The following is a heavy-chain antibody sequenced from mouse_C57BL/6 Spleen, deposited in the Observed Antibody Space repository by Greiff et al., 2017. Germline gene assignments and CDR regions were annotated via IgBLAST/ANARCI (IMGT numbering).Heavy chain of an antibody. Sequence: QVQLKQSGAELARPGASVKLSCKASGYTFTSYGISWVKQRTGPGLEWIGEIYPRSGNTYYNEKFKGKATLTADKSSSTAYMELRSLTSEDSAVYFCARNTMVTAYFDYWGQGTTLTVSS. D-gene: IGHD2-2*01. V-gene: IGHV1-81*01. CDR1: GYTFTSYG. CDR3: ARNTMVTAYFDY. CDR2: IYPRSGNT. J-gene: IGHJ2*01.